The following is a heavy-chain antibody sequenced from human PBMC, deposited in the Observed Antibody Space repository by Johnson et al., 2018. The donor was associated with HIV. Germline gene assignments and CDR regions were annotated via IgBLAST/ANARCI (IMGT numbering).Heavy chain of an antibody. V-gene: IGHV3-30-3*01. CDR2: ISFDGSNE. D-gene: IGHD1-14*01. J-gene: IGHJ3*02. Sequence: QEQLVESGGAVVQPGRSLRLSCAASGFTFSNYAMHWVRQVPGKGLEWVAIISFDGSNEYYADSVKGRFTISRDNFKNTLCLEMHSLRVEDTAVYYCSNQGEYAFDIWRQETMVTVSS. CDR3: SNQGEYAFDI. CDR1: GFTFSNYA.